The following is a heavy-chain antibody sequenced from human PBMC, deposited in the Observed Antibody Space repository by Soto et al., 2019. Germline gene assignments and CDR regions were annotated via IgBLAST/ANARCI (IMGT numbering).Heavy chain of an antibody. J-gene: IGHJ4*02. V-gene: IGHV1-69*01. Sequence: QVQLAQSGAEMTKPGSSVKVSCRASGGSFSDFAFSWVRQAPGQGLEWMGGIIPMFAATKYAQRLQDRVTTTADESKKTVYLALNSLTYEDTAIYYCARGAIVAVPAALSSYHDYTNYRFDSWGQGTLVTVSS. CDR2: IIPMFAAT. D-gene: IGHD2-15*01. CDR1: GGSFSDFA. CDR3: ARGAIVAVPAALSSYHDYTNYRFDS.